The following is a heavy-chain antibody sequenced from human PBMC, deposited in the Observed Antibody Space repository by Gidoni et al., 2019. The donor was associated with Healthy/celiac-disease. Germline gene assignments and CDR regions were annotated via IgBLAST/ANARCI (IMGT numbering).Heavy chain of an antibody. CDR3: ARVASYDYVWGSYPRGAFDI. J-gene: IGHJ3*02. Sequence: EVQLVESGGGLVQPGGSLRLSCAASGFTFSSYSMTWVRQAPGKGLEWVSYISSSSITIYYADSVKGRFTSSRDNAKNSLYLQMNSLRAEDTAVYYCARVASYDYVWGSYPRGAFDIWGQGTMVTVSS. CDR1: GFTFSSYS. CDR2: ISSSSITI. D-gene: IGHD3-16*02. V-gene: IGHV3-48*01.